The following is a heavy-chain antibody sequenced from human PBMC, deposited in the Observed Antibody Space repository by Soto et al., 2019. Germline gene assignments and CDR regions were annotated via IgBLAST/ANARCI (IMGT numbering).Heavy chain of an antibody. V-gene: IGHV4-31*03. CDR3: ARDVTGTTSGFDY. D-gene: IGHD1-7*01. CDR1: GGSISSGGYY. J-gene: IGHJ4*02. CDR2: IYYSGST. Sequence: QVRLQESGPGLVKPSQTLSLTCTVSGGSISSGGYYWSWIRQHPGKGLEWIGYIYYSGSTYYNPSLKSRVTISADTSKNQFSLKLSSVTAADTAVYYCARDVTGTTSGFDYWGQGTLVTVSS.